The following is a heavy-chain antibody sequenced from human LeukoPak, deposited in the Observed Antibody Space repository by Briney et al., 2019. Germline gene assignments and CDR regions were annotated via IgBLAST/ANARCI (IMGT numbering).Heavy chain of an antibody. CDR1: GFTFSNYA. CDR3: AELGITMIGGV. Sequence: GGSLRLSCAASGFTFSNYAMNWVRQAPGKGLEWVSDISGSGETTYYADSVKGRFTISRDNAKNSLYLQMNSLRAEDTAVYYCAELGITMIGGVWGKGTTVTISS. D-gene: IGHD3-10*02. V-gene: IGHV3-23*01. J-gene: IGHJ6*04. CDR2: ISGSGETT.